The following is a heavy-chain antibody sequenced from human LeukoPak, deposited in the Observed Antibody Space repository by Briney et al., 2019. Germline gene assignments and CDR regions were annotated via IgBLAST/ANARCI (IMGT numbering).Heavy chain of an antibody. V-gene: IGHV3-74*01. Sequence: GGSLRLSCAASGFTFSSYWMHWVRQAPGKGLVWVSRINSDGSSTSYADSVKGRFTISRDNAKNTPYLQMNSLRAEDTAVYYCARGYSGYDPPMSYWGQGTLVTAAS. J-gene: IGHJ4*02. CDR1: GFTFSSYW. CDR3: ARGYSGYDPPMSY. D-gene: IGHD5-12*01. CDR2: INSDGSST.